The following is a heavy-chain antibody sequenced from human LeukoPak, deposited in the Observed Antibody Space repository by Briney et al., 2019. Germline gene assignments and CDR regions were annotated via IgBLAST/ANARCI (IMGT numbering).Heavy chain of an antibody. J-gene: IGHJ4*02. Sequence: SETLSLTCTVPGDSISSYFWSRVRPPPGTGLEWIGCIYYSGSTNYNPSLKSRVTISVDTSKTQFSLKLASVTTADTAVYYCARDRWLGYWGQGTLVTVSS. CDR2: IYYSGST. V-gene: IGHV4-59*01. CDR3: ARDRWLGY. D-gene: IGHD5-12*01. CDR1: GDSISSYF.